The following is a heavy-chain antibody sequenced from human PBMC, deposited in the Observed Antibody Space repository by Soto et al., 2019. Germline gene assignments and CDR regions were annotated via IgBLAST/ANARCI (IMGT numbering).Heavy chain of an antibody. Sequence: PRGALAVGCAASGLTFSSYAMHWVRQAPGKGLEWVAVIWYDGSKIYYADSVEGRFTISRDNSKSTLYLQMNSLRAEDTAVYYCARPLEQHQLGFGMDVWGQGSTVTVSS. CDR3: ARPLEQHQLGFGMDV. V-gene: IGHV3-33*01. D-gene: IGHD6-13*01. CDR2: IWYDGSKI. J-gene: IGHJ6*01. CDR1: GLTFSSYA.